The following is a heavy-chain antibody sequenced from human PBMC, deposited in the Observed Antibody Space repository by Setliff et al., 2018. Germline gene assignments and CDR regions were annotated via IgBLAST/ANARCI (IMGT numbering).Heavy chain of an antibody. CDR1: GYTFTNYW. Sequence: PGESLKISCKGSGYTFTNYWIAWVRQMPGKGLEYMGIIYPADSDTTYSPSFQGQVTISADKSINTAYLQLSSLKASDTAIYYCARRAVTAEYFQHWGHGTLVTVSS. CDR2: IYPADSDT. J-gene: IGHJ1*01. D-gene: IGHD4-17*01. CDR3: ARRAVTAEYFQH. V-gene: IGHV5-51*01.